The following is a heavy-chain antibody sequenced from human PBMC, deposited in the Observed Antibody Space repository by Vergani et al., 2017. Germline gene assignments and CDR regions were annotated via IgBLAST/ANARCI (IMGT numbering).Heavy chain of an antibody. CDR1: GFTFSSYS. D-gene: IGHD3-22*01. V-gene: IGHV3-21*04. Sequence: EVQLVESGGGLVKPGGPLRLSCAASGFTFSSYSMNWVRQAPGKGLEWVSSISSSSSYIYYADSVKGRFTISRDNAKNSLYLQMNSLRAEDTAIYYCAGPQGTSAYYYGGFDYWGQGILVTVSS. CDR2: ISSSSSYI. J-gene: IGHJ4*02. CDR3: AGPQGTSAYYYGGFDY.